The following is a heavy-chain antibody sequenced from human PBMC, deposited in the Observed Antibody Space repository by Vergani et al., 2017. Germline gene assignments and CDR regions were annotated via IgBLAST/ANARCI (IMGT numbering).Heavy chain of an antibody. CDR2: INPSGPSI. CDR1: GYTFTSYY. J-gene: IGHJ4*02. Sequence: QVQLVQSGAEVKKPGASVKVSCKASGYTFTSYYMHWVRQAPGQGLEWMGIINPSGPSITYAQTFQERVTMTRETSTNTVYMELSSLRSDDTAVYYCARGYYGILTGYRYWGQGTLVTVSA. CDR3: ARGYYGILTGYRY. V-gene: IGHV1-46*03. D-gene: IGHD3-9*01.